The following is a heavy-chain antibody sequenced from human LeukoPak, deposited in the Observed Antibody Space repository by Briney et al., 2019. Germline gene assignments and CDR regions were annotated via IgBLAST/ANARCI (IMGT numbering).Heavy chain of an antibody. V-gene: IGHV3-74*01. Sequence: GGSLRLSCAASGFTFSSYWMNWIRQAPGKGLVWVSRIASDGSSTTYADSVKGRFSISRDNAKHTLYLQMNSLRVEDTAVYYCARGRPHGNDYWGQGTLVTVSS. J-gene: IGHJ4*02. CDR3: ARGRPHGNDY. D-gene: IGHD4-23*01. CDR2: IASDGSST. CDR1: GFTFSSYW.